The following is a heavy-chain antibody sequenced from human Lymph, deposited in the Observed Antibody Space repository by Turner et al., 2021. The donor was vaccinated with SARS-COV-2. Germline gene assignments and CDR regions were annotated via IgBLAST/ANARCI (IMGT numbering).Heavy chain of an antibody. Sequence: EVQLVESGGGLVQPGGSLSLSCAASGFTFSYYWMSWVRQAPGEGLEWVANIKQDGSEKYYVDSVKGRFTISRDNAKNSLFLQMNSLRAEDTAVYYCARMGSSSWYFDYWGQGTLVTVSS. D-gene: IGHD1-26*01. J-gene: IGHJ4*02. CDR3: ARMGSSSWYFDY. CDR1: GFTFSYYW. V-gene: IGHV3-7*01. CDR2: IKQDGSEK.